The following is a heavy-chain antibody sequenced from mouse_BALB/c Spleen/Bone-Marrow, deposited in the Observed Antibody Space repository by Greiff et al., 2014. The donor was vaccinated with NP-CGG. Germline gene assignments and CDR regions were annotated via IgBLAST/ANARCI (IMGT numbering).Heavy chain of an antibody. CDR3: ARQLYGNYAY. CDR2: INPYNGGT. V-gene: IGHV1S30*01. CDR1: GYSFTGYY. Sequence: EVQLQQSGPELVKPGPSVKISCKASGYSFTGYYMHWVKQSHGKSLEWIGKINPYNGGTSYYQKFKGKATLTVDTSSSTAFMELHSLTSEDSLVYYCARQLYGNYAYWGQGNLVTVSA. D-gene: IGHD2-10*02. J-gene: IGHJ3*01.